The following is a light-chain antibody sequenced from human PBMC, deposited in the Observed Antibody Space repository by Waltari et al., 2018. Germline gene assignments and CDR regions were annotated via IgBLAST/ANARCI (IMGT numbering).Light chain of an antibody. Sequence: DIQMIQSPPTLSASVGDRVTITCRASQSISSWLAWYQQKPGKAPNLLIYKASSIASGMPYRFSGSGSGTEFTLTISSLQPDDFATYYCQQYMSHSLTFGPGTKVDIK. CDR1: QSISSW. J-gene: IGKJ3*01. CDR3: QQYMSHSLT. V-gene: IGKV1-5*03. CDR2: KAS.